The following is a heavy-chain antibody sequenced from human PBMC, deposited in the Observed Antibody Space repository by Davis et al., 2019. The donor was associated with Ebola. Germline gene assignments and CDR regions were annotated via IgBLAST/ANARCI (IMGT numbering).Heavy chain of an antibody. V-gene: IGHV3-23*01. CDR3: AEDRQPNF. D-gene: IGHD1-1*01. CDR1: GFTFSTSI. CDR2: IGVSGNT. Sequence: GESLKISCSVSGFTFSTSIMNWVRQSPGKGLEWVSGIGVSGNTYYADSVKGRFTISRDNSKNTLYLQMDSLRADDPAVYYCAEDRQPNFWGQGTLVTVSS. J-gene: IGHJ1*01.